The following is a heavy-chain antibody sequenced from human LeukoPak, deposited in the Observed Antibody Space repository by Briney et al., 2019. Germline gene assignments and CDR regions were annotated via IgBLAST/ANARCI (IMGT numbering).Heavy chain of an antibody. J-gene: IGHJ3*02. V-gene: IGHV4-59*12. CDR3: ARDVGFQDAFDI. D-gene: IGHD3-10*01. CDR1: GGSISDYY. CDR2: VHYSGST. Sequence: SETLSLTCSVSGGSISDYYWGWVRQAPGKGLEWLGNVHYSGSTTYNPSLKSRVTMSVDTSKNQFSLKLSSVTAADTAVYYCARDVGFQDAFDIWGQGTTVTVSS.